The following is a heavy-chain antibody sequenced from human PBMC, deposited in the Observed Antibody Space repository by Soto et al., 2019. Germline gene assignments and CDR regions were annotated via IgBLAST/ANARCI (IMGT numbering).Heavy chain of an antibody. D-gene: IGHD6-13*01. CDR1: GGTFSSDS. V-gene: IGHV1-69*13. J-gene: IGHJ4*02. CDR2: IIPMFDTP. CDR3: ARVSSWSCFDY. Sequence: SVKVSCKASGGTFSSDSFSWVRQAPGQGLEWMGGIIPMFDTPIYAQKFQDRVTITADESTSTAYMQLSSLRSGDTAVYYCARVSSWSCFDYWGQGTLVTVSS.